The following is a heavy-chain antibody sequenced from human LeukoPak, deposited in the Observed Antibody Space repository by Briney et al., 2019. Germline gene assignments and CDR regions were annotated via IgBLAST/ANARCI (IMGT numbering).Heavy chain of an antibody. CDR3: ARALVGASINY. CDR2: IYSSGST. CDR1: GGSISGHY. J-gene: IGHJ4*02. Sequence: SETLSLTCTISGGSISGHYWSWIRQPPGEGLEWIGYIYSSGSTNYNPSLKSRITMSLDTSKNQFSLKLSSVTAADTAVYYCARALVGASINYWGQGTLVTVSS. V-gene: IGHV4-59*11. D-gene: IGHD1-26*01.